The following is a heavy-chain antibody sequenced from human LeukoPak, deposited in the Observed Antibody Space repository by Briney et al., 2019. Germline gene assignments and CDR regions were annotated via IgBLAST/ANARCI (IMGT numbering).Heavy chain of an antibody. CDR2: ISDSGVNT. CDR1: GFTFSNYA. CDR3: AKVYRYGSGSFIFDC. J-gene: IGHJ4*02. Sequence: GGSLRLSCAASGFTFSNYAMNWVRQAPGKGLEWVSSISDSGVNTYYADSVKGRFTISRDNSKNTLFLEMISLGAVDTAVYYCAKVYRYGSGSFIFDCWGQGTLVTVSS. D-gene: IGHD3-10*01. V-gene: IGHV3-23*01.